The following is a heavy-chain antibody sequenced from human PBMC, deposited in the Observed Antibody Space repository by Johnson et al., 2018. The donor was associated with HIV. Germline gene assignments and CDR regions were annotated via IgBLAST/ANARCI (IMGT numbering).Heavy chain of an antibody. J-gene: IGHJ3*02. V-gene: IGHV3-30*04. Sequence: QVQLVESGGGVVQPGRSLRLSCVGSGFTFSNYALHCVRQAPGKGLEWVALISYDGNHKNYADSVKGRFTISRDNSKNTLFLQMNSLRPEDTAVYYCAKPKTGIDAFDIWGQGTMVTVSS. CDR1: GFTFSNYA. D-gene: IGHD3-10*01. CDR2: ISYDGNHK. CDR3: AKPKTGIDAFDI.